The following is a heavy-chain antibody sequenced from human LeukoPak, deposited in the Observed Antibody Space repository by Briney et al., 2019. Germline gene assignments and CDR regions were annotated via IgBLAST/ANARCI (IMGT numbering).Heavy chain of an antibody. CDR3: AKRQWLDMHFDY. CDR2: ISGSGGST. CDR1: GFTFSSYA. J-gene: IGHJ4*02. Sequence: GGSLRLSSAASGFTFSSYAMSWVRQAPGKGLEWGSAISGSGGSTYYADSVKGRFTISRDNSKNTLYLQMNSVRAEDTAVYYCAKRQWLDMHFDYWGQGTLVTVSS. V-gene: IGHV3-23*01. D-gene: IGHD6-19*01.